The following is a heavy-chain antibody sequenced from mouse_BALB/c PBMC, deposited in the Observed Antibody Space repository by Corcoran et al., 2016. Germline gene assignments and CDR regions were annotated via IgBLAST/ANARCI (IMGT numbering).Heavy chain of an antibody. CDR1: GYTFTNYG. J-gene: IGHJ3*01. CDR2: INTYTGEP. D-gene: IGHD2-4*01. V-gene: IGHV9-3-1*01. Sequence: QIQLVQSGPELKKPGETVKISCKASGYTFTNYGMNWVKQAPGKGLKWMGWINTYTGEPTYADDFKGRFAFSLETSASTAYLQINNLKNEDTATYFCARFYDYSAWFAYWGQGTLVTVSA. CDR3: ARFYDYSAWFAY.